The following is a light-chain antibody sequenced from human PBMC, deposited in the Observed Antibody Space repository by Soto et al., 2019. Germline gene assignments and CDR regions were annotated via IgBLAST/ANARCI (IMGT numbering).Light chain of an antibody. J-gene: IGLJ2*01. CDR3: SSYTSSSTPL. V-gene: IGLV2-14*01. CDR1: SSDVGGYNY. Sequence: QSVLTQPASVSGSTGQSITISCTGTSSDVGGYNYVSWYQQHPGKAPKLMIYDVSNRPSGVSNRFSGSKSGNTASLTISGLQAEDEADYYCSSYTSSSTPLFGGGTQLTVL. CDR2: DVS.